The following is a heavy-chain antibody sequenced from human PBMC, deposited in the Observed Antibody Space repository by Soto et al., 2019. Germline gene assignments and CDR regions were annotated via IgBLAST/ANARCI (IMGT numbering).Heavy chain of an antibody. CDR3: AAGIGYLFDY. J-gene: IGHJ4*02. CDR1: GRTLSSYW. D-gene: IGHD5-12*01. V-gene: IGHV3-7*03. CDR2: IKKDGSER. Sequence: PGGSVRLSCEPSGRTLSSYWINWVRQAPGKGLEWVAIIKKDGSERHYVDSVKGRFTISRDNARNSLYLHMNDPRAEDTAVYYCAAGIGYLFDYWGRGTLVTVSS.